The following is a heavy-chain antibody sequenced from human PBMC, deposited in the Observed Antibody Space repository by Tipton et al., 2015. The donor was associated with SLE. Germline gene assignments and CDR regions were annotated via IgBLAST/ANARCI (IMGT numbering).Heavy chain of an antibody. Sequence: SLRLSCAASGFKFSSYGMHWVRQAPGKGLEWVAVISYDGSNKYYADSVKGRFTISRDNSKNTLYLQMNSLRAEDTAVYYCAKGWYSSGWYDYWGQGTLVTVSS. V-gene: IGHV3-30*18. J-gene: IGHJ4*02. D-gene: IGHD6-19*01. CDR1: GFKFSSYG. CDR3: AKGWYSSGWYDY. CDR2: ISYDGSNK.